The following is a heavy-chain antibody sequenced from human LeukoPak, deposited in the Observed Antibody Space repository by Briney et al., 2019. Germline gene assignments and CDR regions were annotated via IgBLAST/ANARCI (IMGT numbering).Heavy chain of an antibody. CDR3: AKEGSRGFWSGHPPLMDV. J-gene: IGHJ6*03. D-gene: IGHD3-3*01. CDR1: GFTFSSYA. CDR2: INGSGGST. V-gene: IGHV3-23*01. Sequence: GGSLRLSCAASGFTFSSYAMSWVRQAPGKGLEWVSVINGSGGSTYYADSVKGRFTISRDNSKNTLYLQMNSLRAEDTAVYYCAKEGSRGFWSGHPPLMDVWGKGTTVTVSS.